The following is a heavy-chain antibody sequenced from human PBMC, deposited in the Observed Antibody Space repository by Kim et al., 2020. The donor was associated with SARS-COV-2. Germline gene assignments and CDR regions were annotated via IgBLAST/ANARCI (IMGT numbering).Heavy chain of an antibody. Sequence: ASVKVSCKASGYTFTSYYMHWVRQAPGQGLEWMGIINPSGGSTSYAQKFQGRVTMTRDTSTSTAYMELSSLRSEDTAVYYCARSYSYADYYCYYYGMDVWGQGTPVTVSS. CDR2: INPSGGST. CDR3: ARSYSYADYYCYYYGMDV. CDR1: GYTFTSYY. J-gene: IGHJ6*02. V-gene: IGHV1-46*01. D-gene: IGHD5-18*01.